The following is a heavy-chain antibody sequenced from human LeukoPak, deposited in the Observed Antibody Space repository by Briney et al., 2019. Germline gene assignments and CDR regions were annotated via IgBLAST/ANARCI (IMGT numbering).Heavy chain of an antibody. V-gene: IGHV4-39*01. CDR1: GGSISSSSYY. CDR3: ARHRVRGYYGSGSYYNWFDP. CDR2: IYYSGSP. Sequence: PSETLSLTCTVSGGSISSSSYYWGWIRQPPGKGLEWIGRIYYSGSPYYNPSLKSRGTISVDTSKNQFSLKLSSVTAADTAVYYCARHRVRGYYGSGSYYNWFDPWGQGTLVTVSS. J-gene: IGHJ5*02. D-gene: IGHD3-10*01.